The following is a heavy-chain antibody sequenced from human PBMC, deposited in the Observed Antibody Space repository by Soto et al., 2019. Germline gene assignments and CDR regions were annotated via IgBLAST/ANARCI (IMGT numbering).Heavy chain of an antibody. V-gene: IGHV5-51*01. Sequence: PGESLKISCKGSGYSFTSYWIGWARQMPGKGLEWMGIIYTGDSDTRYSPSFQGQVTISADKSISTAYLQWSSLKASDTALYYCARHTWSSGSPAAFDYWGQGTLVTVSS. CDR3: ARHTWSSGSPAAFDY. D-gene: IGHD1-26*01. J-gene: IGHJ4*02. CDR2: IYTGDSDT. CDR1: GYSFTSYW.